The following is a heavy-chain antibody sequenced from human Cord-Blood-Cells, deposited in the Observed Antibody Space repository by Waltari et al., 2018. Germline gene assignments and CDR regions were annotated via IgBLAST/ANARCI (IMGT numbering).Heavy chain of an antibody. D-gene: IGHD1-26*01. Sequence: QVQLVQSGAEVKKPGASVKVSCKASGYTFTSYDTNWVRQANGQGLEWMGWMNPNSGNTGYAQKFQGRVTMTRNTSISTAYMELSSLRSEDTAVYYCAIGSYLASLAEYFQHWGQGTLVTVSS. J-gene: IGHJ1*01. CDR3: AIGSYLASLAEYFQH. CDR2: MNPNSGNT. CDR1: GYTFTSYD. V-gene: IGHV1-8*01.